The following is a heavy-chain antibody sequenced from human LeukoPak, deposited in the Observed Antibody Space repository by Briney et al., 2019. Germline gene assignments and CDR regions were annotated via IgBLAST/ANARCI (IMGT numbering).Heavy chain of an antibody. J-gene: IGHJ4*02. D-gene: IGHD2-15*01. CDR3: ARGLVAAPFDY. V-gene: IGHV1-2*06. CDR2: IDPNSGGT. Sequence: ASVKVSCKASGYTFTGYYMHWVRQAPGQGLEWMGRIDPNSGGTNYAQKFQGRVTMTRDTSISTAYMELSRLRSADTAVYYCARGLVAAPFDYWGQGTLVTVSS. CDR1: GYTFTGYY.